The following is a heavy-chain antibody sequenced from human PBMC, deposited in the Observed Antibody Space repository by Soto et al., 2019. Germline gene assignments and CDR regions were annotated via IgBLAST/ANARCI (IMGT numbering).Heavy chain of an antibody. CDR2: IYYTGST. CDR1: GGSISSGDYY. CDR3: VRDVGYCSGGSCYSRTWFDP. D-gene: IGHD2-15*01. Sequence: QVQLQESGPGLVKPSQTLSLTCTVSGGSISSGDYYWSWIRQSPGKGLEWIGYIYYTGSTYYNPSLNSRVTISVDPSKNQFPLKLNSVTAADTAVYYCVRDVGYCSGGSCYSRTWFDPWGQGTLVTVSS. V-gene: IGHV4-30-4*01. J-gene: IGHJ5*02.